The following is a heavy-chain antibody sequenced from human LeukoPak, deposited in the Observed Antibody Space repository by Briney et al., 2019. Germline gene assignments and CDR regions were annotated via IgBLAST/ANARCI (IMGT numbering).Heavy chain of an antibody. D-gene: IGHD6-13*01. J-gene: IGHJ4*02. CDR3: AKDSGIWAAAGAFDY. CDR2: ISGGGETT. CDR1: GFTFNNYA. Sequence: QPGGSLRLSCAASGFTFNNYAMNWVRQAPGKGLEWVSSISGGGETTYYADSARGRFTISRDNSQNTLYLQMNSLRAEDTAVYYCAKDSGIWAAAGAFDYWGQGTLVTVSS. V-gene: IGHV3-23*01.